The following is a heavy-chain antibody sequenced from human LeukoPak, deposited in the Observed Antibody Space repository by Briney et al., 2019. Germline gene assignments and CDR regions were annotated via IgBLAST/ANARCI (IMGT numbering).Heavy chain of an antibody. V-gene: IGHV3-23*01. CDR2: VSGCGAST. CDR3: AKETASGYGAFDI. J-gene: IGHJ3*02. Sequence: GGSLRLSCAASGFTFSSYAMSWVRQAPGKGLEWVSGVSGCGASTYYPDSVKGRFTISRDNSKNTLYLQMNSLRAEDTAVYYCAKETASGYGAFDIWGQGTMVTVSS. D-gene: IGHD3-22*01. CDR1: GFTFSSYA.